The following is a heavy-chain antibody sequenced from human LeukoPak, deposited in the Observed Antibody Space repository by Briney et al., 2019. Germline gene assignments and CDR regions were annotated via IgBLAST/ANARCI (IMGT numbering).Heavy chain of an antibody. CDR2: ITSSGNTM. D-gene: IGHD4-11*01. V-gene: IGHV3-48*03. J-gene: IGHJ5*02. Sequence: GGSLRLSCAASGFTFSSYEMNWVRQAPGKGLEWVSFITSSGNTMYYADSVKGRFTISRDNAKNSLYLQMNSLRADDTAVYYCARLRSKYWFDPWGQGTLVTVSS. CDR1: GFTFSSYE. CDR3: ARLRSKYWFDP.